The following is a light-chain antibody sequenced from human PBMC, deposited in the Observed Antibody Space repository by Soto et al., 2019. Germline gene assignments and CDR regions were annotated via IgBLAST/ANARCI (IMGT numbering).Light chain of an antibody. Sequence: EIVLTQSPATLSLSPGERATLSCRASQSVGIYLGWYQQRPGQAPRLLIYDAPKRAAGIPARLSGSGSGTHFTLTINSLAPEDFAVYYCQHRSTCPRAFGQGTRLQIK. CDR2: DAP. CDR1: QSVGIY. V-gene: IGKV3-11*01. J-gene: IGKJ5*01. CDR3: QHRSTCPRA.